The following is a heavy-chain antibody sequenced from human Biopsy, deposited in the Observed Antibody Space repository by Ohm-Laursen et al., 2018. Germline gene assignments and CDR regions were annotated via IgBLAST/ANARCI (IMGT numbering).Heavy chain of an antibody. J-gene: IGHJ5*02. CDR2: LNPVSGNS. CDR3: GRAVRNQLLTDP. D-gene: IGHD1-7*01. V-gene: IGHV1-8*01. CDR1: GYTFTSYD. Sequence: SSVKVSCKASGYTFTSYDITWVQQASGQGPEWIGWLNPVSGNSNFGQKFRGRVTVTSDTSISTAYMELSGLTSDDTATYYCGRAVRNQLLTDPWGQGTLVTVTS.